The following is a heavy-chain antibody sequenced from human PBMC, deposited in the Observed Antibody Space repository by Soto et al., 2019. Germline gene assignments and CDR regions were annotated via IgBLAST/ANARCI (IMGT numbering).Heavy chain of an antibody. CDR1: GGSISSYY. CDR2: IYYNGNT. D-gene: IGHD4-17*01. V-gene: IGHV4-59*12. Sequence: PSETLSLTCTVSGGSISSYYWSWIRQPPGKGLEWIGHIYYNGNTYYNPSLKSRLTMSLDTSQNQFSLHLTSVIAADSASYFCARATTVTSSFFYYGLDVWDQGTTVTVSS. CDR3: ARATTVTSSFFYYGLDV. J-gene: IGHJ6*02.